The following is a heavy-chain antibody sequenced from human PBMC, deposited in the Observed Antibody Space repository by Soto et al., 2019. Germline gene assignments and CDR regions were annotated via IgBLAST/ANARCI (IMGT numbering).Heavy chain of an antibody. Sequence: QVQLVQSGAEVKKPGSSVKVSCKASGGTFNSYTISWVRQAPGQGLEWMGRIIPILGIANYAQKFQGRVTITADKSTSTAYMELSSLRSEDTAVYYCARGTPYGDYVGPTTWGQGTLVTVSS. CDR2: IIPILGIA. V-gene: IGHV1-69*02. D-gene: IGHD4-17*01. CDR3: ARGTPYGDYVGPTT. CDR1: GGTFNSYT. J-gene: IGHJ5*02.